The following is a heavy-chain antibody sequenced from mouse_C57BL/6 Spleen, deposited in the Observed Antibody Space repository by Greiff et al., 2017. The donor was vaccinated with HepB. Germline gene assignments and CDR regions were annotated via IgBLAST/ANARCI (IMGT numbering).Heavy chain of an antibody. J-gene: IGHJ4*01. CDR3: ASPLTGPGAMDY. CDR1: GFTFSDYG. Sequence: EVQGVESGGGLVKPGGSLKLSCAASGFTFSDYGMHWVRQAPEKGLEWVAYISSGSSTIYYADTVKGRFTIYRDNAKNTLFLQMTSLRAEDTAMYYCASPLTGPGAMDYWGQGTSVTVSS. V-gene: IGHV5-17*01. D-gene: IGHD4-1*01. CDR2: ISSGSSTI.